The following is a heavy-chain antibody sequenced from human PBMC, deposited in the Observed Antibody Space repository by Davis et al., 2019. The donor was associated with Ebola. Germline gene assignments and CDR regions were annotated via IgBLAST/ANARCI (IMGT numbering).Heavy chain of an antibody. CDR1: GFRFSNYR. V-gene: IGHV3-7*03. CDR2: TEVDGSDK. Sequence: GESLKISCEVSGFRFSNYRVSWVRQAPGKGLEWVATTEVDGSDKFYVDSVRGRFTVSRDNAKSSLHLQMNSLRVEDTAIYYCVRHGGSGWYVDYFDYWGQGTLVTVSS. D-gene: IGHD6-13*01. J-gene: IGHJ4*02. CDR3: VRHGGSGWYVDYFDY.